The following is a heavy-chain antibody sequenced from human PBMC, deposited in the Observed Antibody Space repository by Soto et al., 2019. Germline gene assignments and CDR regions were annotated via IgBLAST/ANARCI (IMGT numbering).Heavy chain of an antibody. CDR1: GFTCDDYA. CDR2: ISWNSGSI. CDR3: AKGRSSSGGYYFDN. D-gene: IGHD6-19*01. J-gene: IGHJ4*02. Sequence: GRSLRLSCGAAGFTCDDYAMHWVRQATGKGLEWVSGISWNSGSIGYVDSVKGRFTISRDNAKNSLYLQMNSLRAEDTALYYCAKGRSSSGGYYFDNWGQGTLVTVSS. V-gene: IGHV3-9*01.